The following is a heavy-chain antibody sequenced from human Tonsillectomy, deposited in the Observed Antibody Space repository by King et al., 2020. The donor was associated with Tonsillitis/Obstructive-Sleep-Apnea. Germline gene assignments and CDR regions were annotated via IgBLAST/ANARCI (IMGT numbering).Heavy chain of an antibody. J-gene: IGHJ4*02. V-gene: IGHV3-7*01. D-gene: IGHD2-2*01. CDR2: IKEDGSEE. Sequence: VQLVESGEGLVQPGGSLRLSCAASGFTFSSSWMSWVRQAPGKGLEWVANIKEDGSEEYYIDSVKGRFTISRDNAKNSLYLHMNSLRAEDTAVYYCAREVGSHWGQGTLVTVSS. CDR3: AREVGSH. CDR1: GFTFSSSW.